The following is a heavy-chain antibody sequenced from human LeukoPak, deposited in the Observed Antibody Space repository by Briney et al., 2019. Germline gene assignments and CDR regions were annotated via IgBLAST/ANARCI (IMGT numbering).Heavy chain of an antibody. CDR2: INHSGST. V-gene: IGHV4-34*01. Sequence: SSETLSLTCAVYGGSLSGYYWSWIRQPPGKGLEWIGEINHSGSTNYNPSLKSRVTISVDTSKNQFSLKLSSVTAADTAVYYCARGVADYWGQGTLVTVSS. CDR3: ARGVADY. J-gene: IGHJ4*02. CDR1: GGSLSGYY.